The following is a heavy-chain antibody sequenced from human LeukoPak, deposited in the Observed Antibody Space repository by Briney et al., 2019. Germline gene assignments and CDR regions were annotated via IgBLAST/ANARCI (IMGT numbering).Heavy chain of an antibody. CDR3: AKTRSGYDFWRDTSNWFDP. Sequence: GGSLRLSCAASGFTFSSYAMSWVRQAPGKGLEWVSAISGSGGSTYYADSVKGRFTISRDNSKNTLYLQMNSLRAEDTAVYYCAKTRSGYDFWRDTSNWFDPWGQGTLVTVSS. V-gene: IGHV3-23*01. J-gene: IGHJ5*02. CDR1: GFTFSSYA. CDR2: ISGSGGST. D-gene: IGHD3-3*01.